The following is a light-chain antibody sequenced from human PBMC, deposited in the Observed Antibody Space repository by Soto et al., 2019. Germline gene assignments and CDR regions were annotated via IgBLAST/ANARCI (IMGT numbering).Light chain of an antibody. Sequence: ETVLTQSPGSLSLSPGERATLSCRASQSVSNNYLAWYQQKPGQAPRLLIFGASTRATGIPDRFSGSGSGTAFTLTISSLEPEDFAVYYCQQYGNSPPLTFGGGTSVEIK. CDR1: QSVSNNY. V-gene: IGKV3-20*01. CDR2: GAS. CDR3: QQYGNSPPLT. J-gene: IGKJ4*01.